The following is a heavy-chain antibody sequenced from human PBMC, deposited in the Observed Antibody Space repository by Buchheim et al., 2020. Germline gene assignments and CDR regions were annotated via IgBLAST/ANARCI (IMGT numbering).Heavy chain of an antibody. Sequence: QVQLVESGGGVVQPGRSLRLSCAASGFTFSSYGMHWVRQAPGKGLEWVAVISYDGSNKYYADSVKGRFTISRDNSQNTLYLQMNSLRAEDTAVYYCAKGSKQWLVRGYFDYWGQGTL. CDR3: AKGSKQWLVRGYFDY. D-gene: IGHD6-19*01. CDR2: ISYDGSNK. V-gene: IGHV3-30*18. CDR1: GFTFSSYG. J-gene: IGHJ4*02.